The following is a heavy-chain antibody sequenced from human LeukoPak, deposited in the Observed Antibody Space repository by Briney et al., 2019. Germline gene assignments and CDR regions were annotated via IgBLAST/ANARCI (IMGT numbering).Heavy chain of an antibody. J-gene: IGHJ4*02. CDR3: ARGNWNDYSYYYSDY. CDR2: ISAYNGNT. D-gene: IGHD1-1*01. V-gene: IGHV1-18*01. CDR1: GYTFTSYG. Sequence: VASVKVSCKASGYTFTSYGISWVRQAPGQGLEWMGWISAYNGNTNYAQKLQGRVTMTTDTSTSTAYMELRSLRSDDTAVYYCARGNWNDYSYYYSDYWGQGTLVTVSS.